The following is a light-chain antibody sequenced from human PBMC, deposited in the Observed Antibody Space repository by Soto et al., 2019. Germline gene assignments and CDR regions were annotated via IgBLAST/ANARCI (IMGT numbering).Light chain of an antibody. CDR2: DAS. CDR3: QQRSNWPLLT. J-gene: IGKJ4*01. V-gene: IGKV3-11*01. CDR1: QSVSTY. Sequence: TVLTQSPATLSLSPGERATLSCRASQSVSTYLAWYQQKPGQAPRLLIYDASNRATGIPARFSGSGSGTDFTLTISSLEPEHFAVYYCQQRSNWPLLTFGGGTKVEIK.